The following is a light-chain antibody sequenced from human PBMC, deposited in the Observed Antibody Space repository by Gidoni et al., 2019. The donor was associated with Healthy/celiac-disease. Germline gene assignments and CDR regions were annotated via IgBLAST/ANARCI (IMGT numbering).Light chain of an antibody. CDR1: QSVSSSY. V-gene: IGKV3-20*01. CDR3: QQYGSSPT. J-gene: IGKJ2*01. CDR2: GAS. Sequence: EIVLTQSPGTLSLSPGERATLSCRASQSVSSSYIAWYQQKPGQAPRLLIYGASSRATGIPDRVSGSGSGTDFTLTISRLDPEDFAVYYCQQYGSSPTFGQGTKLEIK.